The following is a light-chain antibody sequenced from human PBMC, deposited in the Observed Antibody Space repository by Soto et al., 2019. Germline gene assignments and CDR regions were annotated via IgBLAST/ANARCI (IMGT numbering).Light chain of an antibody. CDR3: QQRSNWPPVLT. CDR1: KSVSSH. V-gene: IGKV3-11*01. J-gene: IGKJ4*01. CDR2: GAS. Sequence: EIVLTQSPASLSLSPGERATLSCRASKSVSSHLAWFQQRPGQAPRLHIYGASNRATGIPARFGGCGSGTNFTLTISSLEPEDFAVYYCQQRSNWPPVLTFGGGTKVDIK.